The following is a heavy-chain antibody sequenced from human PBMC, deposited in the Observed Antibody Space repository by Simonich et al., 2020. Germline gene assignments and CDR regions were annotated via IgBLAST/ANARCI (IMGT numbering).Heavy chain of an antibody. CDR2: ISSSSSTI. Sequence: EVQLVESGGGLVQPGGSLRLSCAASGFTFSSYSMNWVRQAPGKGLEWVSYISSSSSTIYYADSVKGRFTISRDNAKNSLYLQMNSLRAEDTAVYYCARDSSYYAFDILGQGTMVTVSS. D-gene: IGHD5-12*01. V-gene: IGHV3-48*01. CDR3: ARDSSYYAFDI. CDR1: GFTFSSYS. J-gene: IGHJ3*02.